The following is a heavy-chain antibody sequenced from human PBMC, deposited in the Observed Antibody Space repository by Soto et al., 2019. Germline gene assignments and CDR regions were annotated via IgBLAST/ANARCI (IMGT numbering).Heavy chain of an antibody. CDR2: INAGNGNT. Sequence: ASVKVSCKASGHTFTSCAMHWVRQAPGQRLEWMGWINAGNGNTKYSQKFQGRVTITRDTSASTAYMELSSLRSEDTAVYYCARYSWNYWYDYYYGMDVWGQGTTVTVSS. D-gene: IGHD1-7*01. J-gene: IGHJ6*02. CDR3: ARYSWNYWYDYYYGMDV. V-gene: IGHV1-3*01. CDR1: GHTFTSCA.